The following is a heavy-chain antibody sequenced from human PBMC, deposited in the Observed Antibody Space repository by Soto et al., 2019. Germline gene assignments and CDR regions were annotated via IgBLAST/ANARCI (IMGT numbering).Heavy chain of an antibody. J-gene: IGHJ4*02. CDR3: ASSSGWYYFDY. D-gene: IGHD6-19*01. Sequence: QVQLQESGPGLVKPSETLSLTCTVSGGSISSYYWSWIRQPPGKGREWIASVYYSGSTNYNPSLKSRLTILMGTSKNQFSLKMSSVTAADTAVYYCASSSGWYYFDYWGQGTLVIVSS. CDR2: VYYSGST. CDR1: GGSISSYY. V-gene: IGHV4-59*01.